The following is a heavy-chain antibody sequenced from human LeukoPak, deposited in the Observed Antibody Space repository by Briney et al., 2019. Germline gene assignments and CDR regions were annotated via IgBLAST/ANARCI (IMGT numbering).Heavy chain of an antibody. CDR2: INSDGSST. D-gene: IGHD1-7*01. CDR3: AKEGNGRELELRFCFHS. V-gene: IGHV3-74*01. J-gene: IGHJ4*02. Sequence: PGGSLRLSCAASGFTFSSYWMHWVRQAPGKGLVWVSRINSDGSSTSYADSVKGRFTISRDNAKNTLYLQMNSLRAEDTAVYYCAKEGNGRELELRFCFHSWGQGTLVTVSS. CDR1: GFTFSSYW.